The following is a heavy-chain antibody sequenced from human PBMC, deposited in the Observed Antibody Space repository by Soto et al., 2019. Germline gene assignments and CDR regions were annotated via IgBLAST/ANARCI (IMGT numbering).Heavy chain of an antibody. Sequence: ASVKVSCKASGYTFTSYGISWVRQAPGQGLEWMGWISAYNGNTNYAQKLQGRVTMTTDTSTSTAYMELRSLRSDDTAVYYCARDLLVGDFWSGYYTPPIDYWGQGTPVTVSS. CDR2: ISAYNGNT. D-gene: IGHD3-3*01. CDR3: ARDLLVGDFWSGYYTPPIDY. J-gene: IGHJ4*02. V-gene: IGHV1-18*01. CDR1: GYTFTSYG.